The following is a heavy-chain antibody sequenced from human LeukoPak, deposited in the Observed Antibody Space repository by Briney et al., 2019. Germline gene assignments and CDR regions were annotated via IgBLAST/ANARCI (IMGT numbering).Heavy chain of an antibody. CDR1: GGSISSGDYY. D-gene: IGHD4-11*01. CDR2: IHYSGTT. J-gene: IGHJ4*02. V-gene: IGHV4-31*03. Sequence: SQTLSLTCTVSGGSISSGDYYWSWIRQHPGKGLEWIGYIHYSGTTYYNPSLNSRVTISVDRSANHFSLKVSFVTAADTAVYYCARDAIDSNYFDFWGQGTLVTVSS. CDR3: ARDAIDSNYFDF.